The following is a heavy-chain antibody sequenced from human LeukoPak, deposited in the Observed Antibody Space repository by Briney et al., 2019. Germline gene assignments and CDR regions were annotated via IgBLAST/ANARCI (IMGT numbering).Heavy chain of an antibody. V-gene: IGHV4-38-2*02. CDR3: ARGDSSGYFDY. CDR2: IYHSGST. Sequence: SETLSLTCTVSGYSISSGYYWGWIRQPPGKGLEWIGSIYHSGSTYYNPSLKSRVTISVDTSKNQFSLKLSSETAADTAVYYCARGDSSGYFDYWGQGTLVTVSS. D-gene: IGHD6-19*01. CDR1: GYSISSGYY. J-gene: IGHJ4*02.